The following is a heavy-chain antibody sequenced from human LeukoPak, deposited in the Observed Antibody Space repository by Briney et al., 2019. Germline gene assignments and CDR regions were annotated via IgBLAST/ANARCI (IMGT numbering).Heavy chain of an antibody. CDR3: SVGGGAIDY. D-gene: IGHD3-16*02. Sequence: GGSLRLSCAASGFSFSSYAMSWVRQAPGKGLEWVSGISGSGGSTYYADSVKGRFTISRDNSKNTLFLQMNSLRPEDTAVYYCSVGGGAIDYWGQGTLVTVSS. CDR2: ISGSGGST. J-gene: IGHJ4*02. CDR1: GFSFSSYA. V-gene: IGHV3-23*01.